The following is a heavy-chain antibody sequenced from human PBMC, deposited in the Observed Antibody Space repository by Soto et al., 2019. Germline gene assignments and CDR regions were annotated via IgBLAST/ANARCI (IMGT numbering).Heavy chain of an antibody. J-gene: IGHJ4*02. CDR3: AKDSGVRGVIITYYFDY. D-gene: IGHD3-10*01. Sequence: GESLKISCAASGFTFSSYAMSWVRQAPGKGLEWVSAISGSGGSTYYADSVKGRFTISRDNSKNTLYLQMNSLRAEDTAVYYCAKDSGVRGVIITYYFDYWGQGTLVTVSS. CDR2: ISGSGGST. V-gene: IGHV3-23*01. CDR1: GFTFSSYA.